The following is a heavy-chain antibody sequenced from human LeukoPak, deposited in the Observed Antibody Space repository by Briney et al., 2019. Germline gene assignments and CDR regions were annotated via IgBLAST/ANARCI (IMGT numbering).Heavy chain of an antibody. J-gene: IGHJ4*02. CDR1: GYSFTSYW. D-gene: IGHD4-23*01. CDR2: IYPGDSDT. Sequence: GESLKISCKGSGYSFTSYWIGWVRQMPGKGLEWMGIIYPGDSDTRYSPSFQGQVTISADKSISTAYLQWSSLKASDTAMYYCAGGFAAVYGGNAISYWGQGTLVTVSS. V-gene: IGHV5-51*01. CDR3: AGGFAAVYGGNAISY.